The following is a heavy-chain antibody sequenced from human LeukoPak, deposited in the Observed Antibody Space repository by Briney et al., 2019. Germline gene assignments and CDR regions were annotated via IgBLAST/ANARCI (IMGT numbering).Heavy chain of an antibody. CDR2: IYSDSSRT. CDR1: GFSFSTIW. D-gene: IGHD2-15*01. V-gene: IGHV3-74*01. J-gene: IGHJ4*02. CDR3: TKDAGYASDY. Sequence: GRSLRLSCAASGFSFSTIWMHWVRQAPGKGLGWVALIYSDSSRTTYADSVKGRFTISRDNAKHTVYLQMASLRVEDTAVYFCTKDAGYASDYWGQGILVPVSS.